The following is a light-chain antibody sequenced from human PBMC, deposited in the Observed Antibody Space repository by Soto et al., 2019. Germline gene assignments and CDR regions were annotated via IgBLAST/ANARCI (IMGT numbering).Light chain of an antibody. Sequence: DIQMTQSPSSLSASVGDRVTITCRASQSISSYLNWYQQKPGKAPKLLIYAASSLQSGVPSRFSGSGSGTDFTLTISSLPPEDFATYYCQQSYSTPFTFGPGTKGDIK. CDR3: QQSYSTPFT. V-gene: IGKV1-39*01. J-gene: IGKJ3*01. CDR1: QSISSY. CDR2: AAS.